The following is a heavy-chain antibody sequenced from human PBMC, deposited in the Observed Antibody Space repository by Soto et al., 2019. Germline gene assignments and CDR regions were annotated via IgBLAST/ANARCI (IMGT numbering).Heavy chain of an antibody. CDR2: IYYSGST. V-gene: IGHV4-61*01. D-gene: IGHD3-10*01. CDR1: GGSVSSGSYY. J-gene: IGHJ6*03. CDR3: AREGNLSRVRGVIYYYYMDV. Sequence: SETLSLTCTVSGGSVSSGSYYWSWIRQPPGKGLEWIGYIYYSGSTNYNPSLKSRVTISVDTSKNQFSLKLSSVTAADTAVYYCAREGNLSRVRGVIYYYYMDVWGKGTTVTVSS.